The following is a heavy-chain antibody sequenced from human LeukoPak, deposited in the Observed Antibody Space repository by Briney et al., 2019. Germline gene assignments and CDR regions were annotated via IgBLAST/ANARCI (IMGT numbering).Heavy chain of an antibody. Sequence: PSETLSLTCAVSGGSINSSNWWSWVRQAPGKGLEWVSVIYSGGSTYYADSVKGRFTISRDNSKNTLYLQMNSLRAEDTAVYYCARGKKWLLSPYFDYWGQGTLVTVSS. CDR1: GGSINSSNW. J-gene: IGHJ4*02. D-gene: IGHD3-22*01. CDR3: ARGKKWLLSPYFDY. CDR2: IYSGGST. V-gene: IGHV3-53*01.